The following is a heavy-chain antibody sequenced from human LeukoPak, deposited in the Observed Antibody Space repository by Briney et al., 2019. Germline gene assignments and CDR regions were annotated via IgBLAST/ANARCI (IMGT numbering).Heavy chain of an antibody. Sequence: GASVKVSCKASGYTFTSYYIHWVRQAPGQGLEWVGIVNPTTGGTSYAPRFQGRVTMTGDTSASTVYMELSSLRSDDTAVYYCSRDGRVTTAETGPKELVHWGQGTLLIVSS. V-gene: IGHV1-46*01. J-gene: IGHJ1*01. D-gene: IGHD4-17*01. CDR3: SRDGRVTTAETGPKELVH. CDR1: GYTFTSYY. CDR2: VNPTTGGT.